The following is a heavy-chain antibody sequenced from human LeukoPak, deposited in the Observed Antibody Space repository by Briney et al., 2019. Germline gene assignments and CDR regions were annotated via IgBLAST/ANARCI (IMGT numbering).Heavy chain of an antibody. CDR2: ISGSGSST. J-gene: IGHJ6*02. D-gene: IGHD6-13*01. Sequence: GSLRLSCAASGFTFSSYVMSWVRQAPGKGLEWVSGISGSGSSTYYADSVKGRFTISGDNSKNMLYLQMNSLRAEDTAAYYCAKDTSSWYGYYGMDVWGQGTTVTVSS. CDR1: GFTFSSYV. CDR3: AKDTSSWYGYYGMDV. V-gene: IGHV3-23*01.